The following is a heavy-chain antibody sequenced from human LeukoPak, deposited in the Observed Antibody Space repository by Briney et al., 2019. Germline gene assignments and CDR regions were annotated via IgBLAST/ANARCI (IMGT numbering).Heavy chain of an antibody. D-gene: IGHD2-15*01. J-gene: IGHJ6*02. CDR3: ARVGCSGGSCYLGRIYYYYYGMDV. Sequence: SVKVSCKASGYTFTSYGISWVRQAPGQGLEWMGGIIPIFGTANYAQKFQGRVTITADESTSTAYMELSSLRSEDTAVYYCARVGCSGGSCYLGRIYYYYYGMDVWGQGTTVTVSS. CDR2: IIPIFGTA. V-gene: IGHV1-69*13. CDR1: GYTFTSYG.